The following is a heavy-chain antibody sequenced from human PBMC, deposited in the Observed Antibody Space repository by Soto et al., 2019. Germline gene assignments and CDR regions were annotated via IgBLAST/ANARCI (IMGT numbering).Heavy chain of an antibody. CDR2: IYSKTGTI. D-gene: IGHD3-9*01. CDR1: GYIFNNFG. V-gene: IGHV1-18*01. J-gene: IGHJ4*02. Sequence: QVQLVQSGAEVQNPGASVKVSCKTSGYIFNNFGITWVRQAPGLGLEWLGWIYSKTGTINFAQKFQGRVTMTTDTSTSTAFMELRSLTFDASAVYFCARDFDFDIDHWGQGTLVTVS. CDR3: ARDFDFDIDH.